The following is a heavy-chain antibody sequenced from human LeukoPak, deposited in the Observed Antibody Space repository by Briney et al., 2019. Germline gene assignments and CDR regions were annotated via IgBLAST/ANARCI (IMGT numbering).Heavy chain of an antibody. CDR1: GYTFTSYE. J-gene: IGHJ6*03. CDR3: VRYIKYTPYYYYMDV. D-gene: IGHD6-6*01. Sequence: GASVKVSCKASGYTFTSYEINWVRQATGQGLEWMGWMNPNSGSTGYAQKFQGRVTMTRDTSTSTVYMELSSLKASDTAMYYCVRYIKYTPYYYYMDVWGKGTTVTISS. V-gene: IGHV1-8*01. CDR2: MNPNSGST.